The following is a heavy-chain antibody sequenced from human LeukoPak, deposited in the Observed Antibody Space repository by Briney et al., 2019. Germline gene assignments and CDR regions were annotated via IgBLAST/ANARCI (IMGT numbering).Heavy chain of an antibody. J-gene: IGHJ3*02. CDR2: FYTSGNP. CDR1: GGSISSGSYY. D-gene: IGHD3-3*02. Sequence: PSQTLSLTCTVSGGSISSGSYYWSWIRQPAGKGLEWIGRFYTSGNPNSHPSLTSRVTISVDTSKNQFSLKLSSVTAADTAVYYCARDVAIFGVVDAFDIWGQGTMVTVSS. V-gene: IGHV4-61*02. CDR3: ARDVAIFGVVDAFDI.